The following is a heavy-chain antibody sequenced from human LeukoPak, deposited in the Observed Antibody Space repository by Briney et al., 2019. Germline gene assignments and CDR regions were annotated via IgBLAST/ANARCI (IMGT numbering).Heavy chain of an antibody. D-gene: IGHD2-15*01. CDR1: GFTLSSSG. J-gene: IGHJ4*02. V-gene: IGHV3-23*01. Sequence: GGSLRLSCAASGFTLSSSGMSWVRQAPGKGLEWVSAISTGGHNTYYADSVKGRFTISRDNSKNTLYLQMNSLRAEDTAVYYCVTQRGYCSDGSCYFDYWGPGTLVTVSS. CDR2: ISTGGHNT. CDR3: VTQRGYCSDGSCYFDY.